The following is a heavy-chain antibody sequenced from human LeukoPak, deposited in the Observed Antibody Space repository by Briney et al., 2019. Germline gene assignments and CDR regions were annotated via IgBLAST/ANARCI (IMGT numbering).Heavy chain of an antibody. D-gene: IGHD6-13*01. Sequence: GGSLRLSRAASGFTFSSYGMHWVRQAPGKGLEWVAFIRYDGSNKYYADSVKGRFTISRDNSKNTLYLQMNSLRAEDTAVYYCAKDLSFSSSWPDAFDIWGQGTMVTVSS. CDR2: IRYDGSNK. J-gene: IGHJ3*02. V-gene: IGHV3-30*02. CDR3: AKDLSFSSSWPDAFDI. CDR1: GFTFSSYG.